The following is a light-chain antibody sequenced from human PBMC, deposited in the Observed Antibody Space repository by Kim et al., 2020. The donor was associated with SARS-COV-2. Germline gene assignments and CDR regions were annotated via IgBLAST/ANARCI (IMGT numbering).Light chain of an antibody. V-gene: IGLV1-47*01. J-gene: IGLJ2*01. CDR3: ATWDDSLGGVL. CDR1: TSNIGTYH. CDR2: STN. Sequence: HSVVTQPPSASGTPGQRVTISCSGSTSNIGTYHISWYQQLPGTAPKLLIFSTNQRPSGVADRFSGSKSGTSASLAISGLQSEDEAHYYCATWDDSLGGVLFGGGTQLTVL.